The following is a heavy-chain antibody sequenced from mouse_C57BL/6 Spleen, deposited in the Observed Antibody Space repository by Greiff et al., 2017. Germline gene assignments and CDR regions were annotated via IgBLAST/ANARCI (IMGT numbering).Heavy chain of an antibody. J-gene: IGHJ4*01. CDR1: DYTFPSYW. D-gene: IGHD4-1*01. V-gene: IGHV1-53*01. Sequence: VQLQQPGTDLVQPGASVKLSCKASDYTFPSYWMHWVKQRPGQGLELIGNINPSNGGTNYNETFKSKATLTVDKSSSTAYMQLSSLTSEDSAVYYCAGSGNPYWGQGTSVTVSS. CDR2: INPSNGGT. CDR3: AGSGNPY.